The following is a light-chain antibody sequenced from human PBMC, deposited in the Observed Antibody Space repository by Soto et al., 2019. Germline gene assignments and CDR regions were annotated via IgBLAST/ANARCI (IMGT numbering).Light chain of an antibody. Sequence: EIVLTQSPGTLSLSPGERATLSCRASQGGSSDYLAWYQHKPGQANQILIYGASGRATGIPDRISGSGSGTHFTLTISRLEPEDFSVYYCHQYGTSPGTFGPGTKVDIK. V-gene: IGKV3-20*01. J-gene: IGKJ3*01. CDR2: GAS. CDR1: QGGSSDY. CDR3: HQYGTSPGT.